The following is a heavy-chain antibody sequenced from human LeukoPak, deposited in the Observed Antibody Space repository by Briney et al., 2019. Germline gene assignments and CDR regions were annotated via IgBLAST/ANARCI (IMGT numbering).Heavy chain of an antibody. V-gene: IGHV3-7*01. Sequence: GSLTLSCAASGFTFSSYWMSWVRHAPGKGLEWVANIKQDGSEKYYEDSVKSRFTISRDNAKNSLYLQMNSLRAEDTALYYCASGRQLGYWGQGTLVTVSS. CDR1: GFTFSSYW. CDR3: ASGRQLGY. J-gene: IGHJ4*02. CDR2: IKQDGSEK. D-gene: IGHD3-16*01.